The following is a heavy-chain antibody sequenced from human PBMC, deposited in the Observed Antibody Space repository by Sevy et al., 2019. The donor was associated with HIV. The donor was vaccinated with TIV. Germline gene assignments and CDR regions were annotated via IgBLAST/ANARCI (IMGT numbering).Heavy chain of an antibody. CDR1: GFTFSGSA. CDR3: TRGGGRDSSSWYDYFDY. Sequence: GGSLILSCAASGFTFSGSAMQWVRHASGKGLEWVGRIRSKGNSYATAYAASVKGRFTISRDDSKNTVYLQMNSLKTEDTAVYYCTRGGGRDSSSWYDYFDYWAREPWSPSP. V-gene: IGHV3-73*01. CDR2: IRSKGNSYAT. D-gene: IGHD6-13*01. J-gene: IGHJ4*02.